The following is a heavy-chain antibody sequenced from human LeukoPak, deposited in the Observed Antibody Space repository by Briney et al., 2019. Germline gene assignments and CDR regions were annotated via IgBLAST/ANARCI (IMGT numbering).Heavy chain of an antibody. CDR2: IKQDGSER. J-gene: IGHJ4*02. D-gene: IGHD1-26*01. CDR1: GVTFSSHW. V-gene: IGHV3-7*03. CDR3: ARDPNLYSGTYDTY. Sequence: GGSLRLSCVVSGVTFSSHWMSWVRQAPGKGLEWVANIKQDGSERYYVDSVKGRFTISRDNAKNSEFLQMNSLRAEDTAVYYCARDPNLYSGTYDTYWGQGTLVTVSS.